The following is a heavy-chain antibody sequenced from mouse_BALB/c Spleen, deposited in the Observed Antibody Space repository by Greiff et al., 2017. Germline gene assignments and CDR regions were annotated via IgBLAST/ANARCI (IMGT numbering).Heavy chain of an antibody. CDR1: GYSITSDYA. Sequence: EVHLVESGPGLVKPSQSLSLTCTVTGYSITSDYAWNWIRQFPGNKLEWMGYISYSGSTSYNPSLKSRISITRDTSKNQFFLQLNSVTTEDTATYYCARMGLLWGRGYFDYWGQGTTLTVSS. CDR3: ARMGLLWGRGYFDY. D-gene: IGHD2-10*01. CDR2: ISYSGST. J-gene: IGHJ2*01. V-gene: IGHV3-2*02.